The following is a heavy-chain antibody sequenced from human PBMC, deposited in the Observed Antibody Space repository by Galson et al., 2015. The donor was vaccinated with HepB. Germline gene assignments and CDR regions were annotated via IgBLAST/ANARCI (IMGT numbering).Heavy chain of an antibody. D-gene: IGHD1-26*01. J-gene: IGHJ4*02. Sequence: SLRLSCAASGFTFSSYSMNWVRQAPGKGLEWVSSISSSSSYIYYADSVKGRFTISRDNAKNSLYLQMNSLRAEDTAVYYCARERRHGTYYTDYWGQGTLVTVSS. V-gene: IGHV3-21*01. CDR2: ISSSSSYI. CDR1: GFTFSSYS. CDR3: ARERRHGTYYTDY.